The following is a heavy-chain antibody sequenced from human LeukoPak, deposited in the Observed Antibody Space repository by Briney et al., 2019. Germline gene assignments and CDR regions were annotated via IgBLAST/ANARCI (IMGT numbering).Heavy chain of an antibody. CDR2: IYYSGST. CDR1: GGSISSYY. D-gene: IGHD6-13*01. V-gene: IGHV4-59*08. CDR3: ARLNIIGSSPVHHYDY. J-gene: IGHJ4*02. Sequence: RASETLSLTCTVSGGSISSYYWSWIRQPPGKGLECIGYIYYSGSTNYNPSLKSRVTISVDTSKNQFSLKLSSVTAADTAVYYCARLNIIGSSPVHHYDYWGQGTLVTVSS.